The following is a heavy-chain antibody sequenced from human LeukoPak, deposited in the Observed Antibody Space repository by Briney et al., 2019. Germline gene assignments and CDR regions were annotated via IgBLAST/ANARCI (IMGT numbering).Heavy chain of an antibody. V-gene: IGHV4-59*01. CDR3: VRDRVLGAFDS. J-gene: IGHJ3*02. Sequence: PSETLSLTCTVSGGSISSYSWTWIRQPPGKGLEWIGSIYYSGSTNYNPSLKSRVTISVDTSKNQFSLKLSSVTAADTAVYYCVRDRVLGAFDSWDQGTMVTVSS. CDR1: GGSISSYS. CDR2: IYYSGST. D-gene: IGHD3-16*01.